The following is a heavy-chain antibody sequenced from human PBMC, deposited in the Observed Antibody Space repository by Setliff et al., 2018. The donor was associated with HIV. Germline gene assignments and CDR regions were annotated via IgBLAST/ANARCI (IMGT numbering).Heavy chain of an antibody. J-gene: IGHJ6*02. CDR2: IYHSGNT. V-gene: IGHV4-59*05. CDR1: GGSISPYY. CDR3: ARRGDFFYYAMDV. Sequence: SETLSLTCTVSGGSISPYYWSWIRQPPGKGLEWIGSIYHSGNTYYNPSLKSRVTISVDTSKNQFSLKLSSVTAADTAVYYCARRGDFFYYAMDVWGQGTTVTVSS.